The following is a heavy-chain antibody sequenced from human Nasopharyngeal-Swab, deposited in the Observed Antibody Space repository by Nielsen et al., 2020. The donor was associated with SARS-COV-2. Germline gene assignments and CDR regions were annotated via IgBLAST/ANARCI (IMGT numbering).Heavy chain of an antibody. V-gene: IGHV3-11*03. D-gene: IGHD3-10*01. CDR2: ISGSSSHT. J-gene: IGHJ4*02. CDR3: ARTSYYGSGSLDY. Sequence: GSLKISCAASGFTFSDYYMSWIRHIPGKGLEWVSYISGSSSHTSYADSVKGRFTISRDNAKNSLYLEMTSLRADDTAVYYCARTSYYGSGSLDYWVQGTQVTVSS. CDR1: GFTFSDYY.